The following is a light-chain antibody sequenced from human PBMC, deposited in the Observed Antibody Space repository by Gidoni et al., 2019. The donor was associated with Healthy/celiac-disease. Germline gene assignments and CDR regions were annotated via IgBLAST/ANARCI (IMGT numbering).Light chain of an antibody. CDR3: QQYNNWPPVT. V-gene: IGKV3-15*01. CDR1: QSVSSN. CDR2: GAS. Sequence: EIVMTQAPATLSVSPGERATLSCRASQSVSSNLAWYQQKPGQAPRLLIYGASTRATGIPARFSGSGSGPEFPLTISSLQSEDFAVYYCQQYNNWPPVTFXQXTKLEIK. J-gene: IGKJ2*01.